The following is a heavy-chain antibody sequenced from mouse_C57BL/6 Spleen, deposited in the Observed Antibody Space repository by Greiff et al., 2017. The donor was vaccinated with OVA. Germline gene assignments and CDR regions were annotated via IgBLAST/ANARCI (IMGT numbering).Heavy chain of an antibody. Sequence: ESGPGLVQPSQSLSITCTVSGFSLTSYGVHWVRQSPGKGLEWLGVIWSGGSTDYNAAFISRLSISKDNSKSQVFFKMNSLQADDTAIYYCATITTVVEVYAMDYWGQGTSVTVSS. V-gene: IGHV2-2*01. CDR2: IWSGGST. CDR1: GFSLTSYG. CDR3: ATITTVVEVYAMDY. J-gene: IGHJ4*01. D-gene: IGHD1-1*01.